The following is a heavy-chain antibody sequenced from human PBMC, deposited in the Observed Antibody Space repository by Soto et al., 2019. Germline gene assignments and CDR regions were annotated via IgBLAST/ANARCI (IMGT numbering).Heavy chain of an antibody. CDR3: ARDRIQKMGPGYYYYYGMDV. Sequence: VGSLRLSCAASGFTFSSYAMHWVRQAPGKGLEWVAVISYDGSNKYYADSVKGRFTISRDNSKNTLYLQMNSLRAEDTAVYYCARDRIQKMGPGYYYYYGMDVWGQGTTVTVSS. V-gene: IGHV3-30-3*01. D-gene: IGHD2-21*01. J-gene: IGHJ6*02. CDR1: GFTFSSYA. CDR2: ISYDGSNK.